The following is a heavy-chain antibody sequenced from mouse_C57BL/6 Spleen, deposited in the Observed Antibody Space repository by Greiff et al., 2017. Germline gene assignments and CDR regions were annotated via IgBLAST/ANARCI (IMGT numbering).Heavy chain of an antibody. CDR2: IYPGDGDT. J-gene: IGHJ4*01. CDR3: ARAATRDAMDY. Sequence: QVQLQQSGPELVKPGASVKISCKASGYAFSSSWLNWVQQRPGKGLEWIGRIYPGDGDTNYNGKFKGKATLTADKSSSTAYLQLISLTSEDSAVYFCARAATRDAMDYWGQGTSVTVSS. D-gene: IGHD1-2*01. CDR1: GYAFSSSW. V-gene: IGHV1-82*01.